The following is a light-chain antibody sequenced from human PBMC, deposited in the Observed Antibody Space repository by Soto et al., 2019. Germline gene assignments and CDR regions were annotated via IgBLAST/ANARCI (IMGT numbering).Light chain of an antibody. CDR2: GAS. J-gene: IGKJ2*01. CDR3: QQYGSSPVT. V-gene: IGKV3-20*01. CDR1: QSVSSSY. Sequence: EIVLTQSPGTLSLSPGERATLSCRASQSVSSSYLAWYQQKPGQAPRLLIYGASSRATGIPDRFSGSGSGTDFTLTIIRLEPEDFAVYYWQQYGSSPVTFGQGTKLEIK.